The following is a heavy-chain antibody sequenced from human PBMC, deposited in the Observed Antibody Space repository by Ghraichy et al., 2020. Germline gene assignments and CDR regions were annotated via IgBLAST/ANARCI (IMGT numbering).Heavy chain of an antibody. CDR3: ARESITMIVVALGAFDI. CDR1: GFTFSSYE. D-gene: IGHD3-22*01. CDR2: ISSSGSTI. V-gene: IGHV3-48*03. J-gene: IGHJ3*02. Sequence: GGSLRLSCAASGFTFSSYEMNWVRQAPGKGLERVSYISSSGSTIYYADSVKGRFTISRDNAKNSLYLQMNSLRAEDTAVYYCARESITMIVVALGAFDIWGQGTMVTVSS.